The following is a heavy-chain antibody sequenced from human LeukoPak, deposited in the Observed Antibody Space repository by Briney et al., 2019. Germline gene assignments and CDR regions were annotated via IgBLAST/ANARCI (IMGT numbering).Heavy chain of an antibody. CDR1: GFTLRSYT. J-gene: IGHJ6*02. CDR2: IGISSNKI. D-gene: IGHD3-10*01. Sequence: PGGSLRLSCAASGFTLRSYTMNWVRQAPGKGLEWVSSIGISSNKIYYADSVKGRFTISRDNAKNSLYLQMNSLRAEDTAVYYCARVQVWFGELFPVGRGMDVWGQGTTVTVSS. CDR3: ARVQVWFGELFPVGRGMDV. V-gene: IGHV3-21*01.